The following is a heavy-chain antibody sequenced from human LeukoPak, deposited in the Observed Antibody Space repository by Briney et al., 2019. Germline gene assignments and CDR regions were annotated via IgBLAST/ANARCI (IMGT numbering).Heavy chain of an antibody. D-gene: IGHD6-19*01. Sequence: SETLSLTCTVSSGSISSSHYYWGWIRQPPGKGLEWIGIIYYSGSTYYNPSLKSRVTISVDTSKNQFSLKVRSLTAADTAVYYCATAPRPWLGWFDYWGQGTLVTVSS. V-gene: IGHV4-39*07. CDR2: IYYSGST. CDR1: SGSISSSHYY. CDR3: ATAPRPWLGWFDY. J-gene: IGHJ4*02.